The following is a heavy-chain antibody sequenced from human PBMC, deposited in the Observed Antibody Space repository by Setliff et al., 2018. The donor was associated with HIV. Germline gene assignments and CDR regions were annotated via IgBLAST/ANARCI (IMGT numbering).Heavy chain of an antibody. J-gene: IGHJ5*02. V-gene: IGHV3-7*03. CDR3: ARSGGDCSGISCYSLWFDP. CDR2: IGQDGSEK. D-gene: IGHD2-15*01. Sequence: GGSLRLSCAASRFDFNNYWMCWVRQAPGKGLEWVANIGQDGSEKNYVDSVKGRFTISRDNSKNTLYLQMNSLRTEDTAVYYCARSGGDCSGISCYSLWFDPWGHGTLVTVSS. CDR1: RFDFNNYW.